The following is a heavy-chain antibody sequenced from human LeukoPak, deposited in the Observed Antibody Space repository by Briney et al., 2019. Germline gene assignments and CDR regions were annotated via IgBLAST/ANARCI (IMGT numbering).Heavy chain of an antibody. CDR1: GFTFSSYA. D-gene: IGHD3-16*02. Sequence: GGSLRLSCAASGFTFSSYAMSWVRQAPGKGLEWVSAISGSGGSTYYADSVKGRFTISRDNSKNTLYLQMNSLRAEDTAVYYCAKVPYDYVWGSYRYLDYWGQGTLVTVSS. CDR3: AKVPYDYVWGSYRYLDY. CDR2: ISGSGGST. V-gene: IGHV3-23*01. J-gene: IGHJ4*02.